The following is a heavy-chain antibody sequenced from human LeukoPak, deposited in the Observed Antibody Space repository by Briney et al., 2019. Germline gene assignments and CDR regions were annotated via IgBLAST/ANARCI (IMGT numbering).Heavy chain of an antibody. Sequence: GGSLRLSCAASEFTFNSYSMNWVRQAPGEGLEWVSYITSSSSTISYAESVRGRFTISRDNAKNSLNLQMNSLRDEDTAVYYCVRGRGGTYWFDYWGQGTLVTVSS. CDR1: EFTFNSYS. J-gene: IGHJ4*02. CDR2: ITSSSSTI. V-gene: IGHV3-48*02. D-gene: IGHD1-26*01. CDR3: VRGRGGTYWFDY.